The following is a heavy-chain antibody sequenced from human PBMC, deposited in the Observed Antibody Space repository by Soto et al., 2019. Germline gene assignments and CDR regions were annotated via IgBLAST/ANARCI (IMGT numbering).Heavy chain of an antibody. CDR2: ISAYNGNT. Sequence: QVQLVQSGAEVKKPGASVKVSCKASGYTFTSYGISWVRQAPGQGLEWMGWISAYNGNTNYAQKLQGRVTMTTDTSMSRGYRKLRILRTDDTAVYYCARVSPIAAAGFGHWGQGTLVT. J-gene: IGHJ4*02. CDR3: ARVSPIAAAGFGH. CDR1: GYTFTSYG. D-gene: IGHD6-13*01. V-gene: IGHV1-18*01.